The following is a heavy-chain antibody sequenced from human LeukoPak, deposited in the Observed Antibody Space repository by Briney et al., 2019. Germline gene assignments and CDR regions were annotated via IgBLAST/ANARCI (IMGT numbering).Heavy chain of an antibody. CDR3: ARDGVGIGSSWSGAFDI. D-gene: IGHD6-13*01. CDR1: GFTFSSYS. Sequence: PGGSLRLSCAASGFTFSSYSMNWVRQAPGKGLEWVSSISPSSTYIYYADSVKGRFTFSRDNAKNSLYLQMNSLRAEDTAVYYCARDGVGIGSSWSGAFDIWGQGTMVTVSS. CDR2: ISPSSTYI. J-gene: IGHJ3*02. V-gene: IGHV3-21*01.